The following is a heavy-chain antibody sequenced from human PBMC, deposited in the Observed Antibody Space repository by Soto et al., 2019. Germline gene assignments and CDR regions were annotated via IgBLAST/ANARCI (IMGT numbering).Heavy chain of an antibody. D-gene: IGHD6-6*01. Sequence: GGSLRLSCAASGFTFSNAWMSWVRQAPGKGLEWVGRIKSKTDGGTTDYAAPVKGRFTISRDDSKNMLYLQMNSLKTEDTAVYYCAERVDYSSSTHYFDFWGQGTLVTVSS. CDR2: IKSKTDGGTT. J-gene: IGHJ4*02. CDR1: GFTFSNAW. V-gene: IGHV3-15*01. CDR3: AERVDYSSSTHYFDF.